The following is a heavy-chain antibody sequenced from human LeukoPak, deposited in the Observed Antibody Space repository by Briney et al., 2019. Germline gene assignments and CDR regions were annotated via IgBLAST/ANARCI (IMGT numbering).Heavy chain of an antibody. D-gene: IGHD1-7*01. J-gene: IGHJ4*02. CDR3: ARAPSITGTTPPGY. V-gene: IGHV1-8*01. Sequence: GASVKVSCKASGYTFTSYDINWVRQAAGQGAEGMGWMNPNRGNTDYAKKFQGRVTMTRNTSISTAYMELSILRSEDTAVYYCARAPSITGTTPPGYWGQGTLVTVSS. CDR1: GYTFTSYD. CDR2: MNPNRGNT.